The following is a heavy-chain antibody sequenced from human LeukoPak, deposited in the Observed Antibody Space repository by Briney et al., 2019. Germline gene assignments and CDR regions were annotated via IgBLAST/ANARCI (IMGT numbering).Heavy chain of an antibody. D-gene: IGHD1-7*01. CDR2: ISGSGTGT. V-gene: IGHV3-23*01. CDR1: GFTFSSSA. J-gene: IGHJ4*02. Sequence: GGSLRLSCAASGFTFSSSAMSWVRQAPGKGLYWVSAISGSGTGTYYADSVKGRFTISRDNSKNTLYLQMNSLRAEDTAVCYCAKEGGTGTRFDYWGQGTLVTVSP. CDR3: AKEGGTGTRFDY.